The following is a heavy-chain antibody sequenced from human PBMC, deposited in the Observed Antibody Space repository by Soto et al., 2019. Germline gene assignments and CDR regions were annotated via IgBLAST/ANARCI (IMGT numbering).Heavy chain of an antibody. J-gene: IGHJ5*02. CDR1: GFTFSSYG. CDR3: AKDLGRIAVAGTSDFDP. CDR2: ISYDGSNK. Sequence: GGSLRLSCAASGFTFSSYGMHWVRQAPGKGLEWVAVISYDGSNKYYADSVKGRFTISRDNSKNTLYLQMNSLRAEDTAVYYCAKDLGRIAVAGTSDFDPWGQGTLVTVSS. D-gene: IGHD6-19*01. V-gene: IGHV3-30*18.